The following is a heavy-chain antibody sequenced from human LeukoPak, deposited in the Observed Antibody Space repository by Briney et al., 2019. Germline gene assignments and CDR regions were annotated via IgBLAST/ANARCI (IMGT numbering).Heavy chain of an antibody. CDR2: INPNSGGT. V-gene: IGHV1-2*02. Sequence: ASVKVSCKASGYTFTGYYMHWVRQAPGQGLEWMGWINPNSGGTNYAQKFQGRVTMTRDTSISTAYMGLSRPRSDDTAVYYCARVPGYSGYDYWGQGTLVTVSS. CDR1: GYTFTGYY. CDR3: ARVPGYSGYDY. D-gene: IGHD5-12*01. J-gene: IGHJ4*02.